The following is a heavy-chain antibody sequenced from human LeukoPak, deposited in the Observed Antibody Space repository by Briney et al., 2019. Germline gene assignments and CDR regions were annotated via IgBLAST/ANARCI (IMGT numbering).Heavy chain of an antibody. V-gene: IGHV1-2*06. CDR2: INPNSGGT. CDR3: ARTYSSSRTGSFDY. D-gene: IGHD6-13*01. CDR1: GYTFTGYY. J-gene: IGHJ4*02. Sequence: ASVKVSCKASGYTFTGYYIHWVRQAPGQGLEWMGRINPNSGGTNYAQKFQGRVTMTRDTSISTAYMELSRLRSDDTAVYYCARTYSSSRTGSFDYWGQGTLVTVSS.